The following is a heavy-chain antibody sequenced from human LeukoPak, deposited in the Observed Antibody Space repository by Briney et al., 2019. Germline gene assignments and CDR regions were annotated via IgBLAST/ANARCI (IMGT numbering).Heavy chain of an antibody. J-gene: IGHJ4*02. CDR3: VKAAAGSFDY. CDR1: GSTFNSFW. CDR2: INTDGTTI. V-gene: IGHV3-74*01. D-gene: IGHD6-25*01. Sequence: GGSLRLSCAASGSTFNSFWMHWVRQAPGKGLVWVSRINTDGTTINYADSVKGRFTISRDNAKNTLYLQMNSLRAEDTAVYYCVKAAAGSFDYWGQGTLVTVSS.